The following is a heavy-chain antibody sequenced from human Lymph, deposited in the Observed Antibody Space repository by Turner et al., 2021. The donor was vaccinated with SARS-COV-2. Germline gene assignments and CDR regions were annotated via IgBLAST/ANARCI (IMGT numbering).Heavy chain of an antibody. CDR3: ARVIPAGWYYFDY. CDR2: IFYSGST. D-gene: IGHD2-2*01. V-gene: IGHV4-59*01. Sequence: QVQLQESGPGLVKPWEPLSLTCTVSGGSISSYYWSWIRQPPGKGLEWIGYIFYSGSTIYNPSLKSRVTISVDTSKNQFSLKLSSVTAADTAVYYCARVIPAGWYYFDYWGQGTLVTVSS. J-gene: IGHJ4*02. CDR1: GGSISSYY.